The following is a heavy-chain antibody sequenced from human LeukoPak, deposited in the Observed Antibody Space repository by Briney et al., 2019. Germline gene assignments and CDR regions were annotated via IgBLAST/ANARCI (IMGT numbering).Heavy chain of an antibody. V-gene: IGHV4-4*02. CDR1: GGSISSSNW. CDR2: IYHSGST. Sequence: SGTLSLTCAVSGGSISSSNWWSWVRQPPGKGLEWIGEIYHSGSTNYNPSLKSRVTISVDKSKNQFSLKLSSVTAADTAVYYCAGSSGYSSGWYDLYFQHWGQGTLVTVSS. J-gene: IGHJ1*01. D-gene: IGHD6-19*01. CDR3: AGSSGYSSGWYDLYFQH.